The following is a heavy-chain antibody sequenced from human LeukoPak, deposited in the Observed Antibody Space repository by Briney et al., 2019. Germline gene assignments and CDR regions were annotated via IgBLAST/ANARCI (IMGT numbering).Heavy chain of an antibody. CDR3: AAHYYDSSGWLGPFDI. CDR1: GFTFSSYT. V-gene: IGHV3-21*01. J-gene: IGHJ3*02. CDR2: ISSGSTYI. Sequence: GGSLRISCAASGFTFSSYTMNWVRQAPGRGLKCVSSISSGSTYIYYADSVKGRFTISRDNAKNSLYLQMNSLRAEDTAVYYCAAHYYDSSGWLGPFDIWGQGTMVTVSS. D-gene: IGHD3-22*01.